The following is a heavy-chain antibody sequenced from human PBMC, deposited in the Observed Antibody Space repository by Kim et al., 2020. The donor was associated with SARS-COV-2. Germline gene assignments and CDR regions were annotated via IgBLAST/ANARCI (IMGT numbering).Heavy chain of an antibody. Sequence: GGSLRLSCAASGVSVSNYWINWVRHAAGEGMVWVPLISSDGRYTHSADSVKGRVTLSRDNAENTLFLQMNSLRCEDTAVYYCARGMFSSGFDGWGQGPTGTVSS. J-gene: IGHJ6*02. V-gene: IGHV3-74*01. CDR2: ISSDGRYT. CDR3: ARGMFSSGFDG. D-gene: IGHD3-10*02. CDR1: GVSVSNYW.